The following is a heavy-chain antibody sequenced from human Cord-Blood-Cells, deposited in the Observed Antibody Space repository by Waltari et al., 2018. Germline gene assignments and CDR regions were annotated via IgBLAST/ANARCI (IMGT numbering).Heavy chain of an antibody. CDR3: ARAFGYSGYDYFDY. CDR1: GFTVSSNY. Sequence: EVQLVESGGGLIQPGGSLRLSCEASGFTVSSNYMSWVRQAPGKGLEWVSVIYSGVSTYCSDSVKGRFTISRDNSKNTRYLQMNILRAEDTAVYYCARAFGYSGYDYFDYWGQGTLVTVSS. CDR2: IYSGVST. J-gene: IGHJ4*02. D-gene: IGHD5-12*01. V-gene: IGHV3-53*01.